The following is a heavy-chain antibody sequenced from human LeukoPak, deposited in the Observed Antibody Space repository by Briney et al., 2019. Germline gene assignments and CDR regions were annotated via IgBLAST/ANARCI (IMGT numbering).Heavy chain of an antibody. J-gene: IGHJ5*02. Sequence: GGALRLSCAASGFTFSSYAMNWVRQAAGKGLEWVSTISGSGDSTCYADSVKGRFTISRDNSKNTLYLQMNSLRAEDTAVYYCAKDLVAARHSNWFDPWGQGTLVTVSS. CDR2: ISGSGDST. CDR3: AKDLVAARHSNWFDP. CDR1: GFTFSSYA. V-gene: IGHV3-23*01. D-gene: IGHD6-6*01.